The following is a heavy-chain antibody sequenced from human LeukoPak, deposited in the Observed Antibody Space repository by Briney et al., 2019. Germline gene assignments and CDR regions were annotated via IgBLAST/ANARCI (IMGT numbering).Heavy chain of an antibody. CDR2: ISYDETNK. Sequence: GGSLRLSCAASGFTFTNYAMHWVRQAPGKGLEWVAVISYDETNKYYEDSVKGRFTISRDSSKNTLYLQMNGLRAEDTAVYYCARVGYSGYVGFDYWGQGTLVTVSS. CDR3: ARVGYSGYVGFDY. CDR1: GFTFTNYA. V-gene: IGHV3-30*04. D-gene: IGHD5-12*01. J-gene: IGHJ4*02.